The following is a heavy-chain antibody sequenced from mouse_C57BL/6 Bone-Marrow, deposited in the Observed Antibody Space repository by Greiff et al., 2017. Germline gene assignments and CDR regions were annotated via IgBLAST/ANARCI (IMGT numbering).Heavy chain of an antibody. CDR2: IDPANGDT. Sequence: VQLQQPGAELVRPGASVKLSCTASGFNIKDDYMHWVKQRPEQGLEWIGWIDPANGDTEYASKFQGKATITADTSSNTAYLQLSSLTSEDTAVYYCTTGDYDDYAMDYWGQGTSVTVSS. CDR3: TTGDYDDYAMDY. V-gene: IGHV14-4*01. J-gene: IGHJ4*01. D-gene: IGHD2-4*01. CDR1: GFNIKDDY.